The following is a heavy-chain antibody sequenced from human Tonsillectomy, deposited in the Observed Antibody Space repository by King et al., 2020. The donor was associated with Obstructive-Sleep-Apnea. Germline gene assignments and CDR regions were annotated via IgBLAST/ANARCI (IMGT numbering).Heavy chain of an antibody. CDR1: GFTFSSHT. D-gene: IGHD1-7*01. CDR2: ISGSSTHI. J-gene: IGHJ5*02. Sequence: VQLVESGGGLVNPGGSLRLSCTASGFTFSSHTMNWVRQAPGKGLEWVSSISGSSTHIYYADSVKGRFTVSRDNAKNSLFLQMDSLRAEDTAIYYCVRIPNTANYPNWFDPWGQGTLVTVSS. V-gene: IGHV3-21*01. CDR3: VRIPNTANYPNWFDP.